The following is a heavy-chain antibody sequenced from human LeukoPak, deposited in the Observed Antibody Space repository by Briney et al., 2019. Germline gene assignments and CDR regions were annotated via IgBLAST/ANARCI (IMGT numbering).Heavy chain of an antibody. V-gene: IGHV3-20*04. Sequence: PGGSLRLSCAASGFTFDDYGMSWVRQAPGKGLEWVSGINWNGGSTGYADSVKGRFTISRDNAKNSLYLQMNSLRAEDTAVYYCARAWEYYYDSSGYHFDYWGQGTLVTVSS. CDR2: INWNGGST. CDR3: ARAWEYYYDSSGYHFDY. CDR1: GFTFDDYG. J-gene: IGHJ4*02. D-gene: IGHD3-22*01.